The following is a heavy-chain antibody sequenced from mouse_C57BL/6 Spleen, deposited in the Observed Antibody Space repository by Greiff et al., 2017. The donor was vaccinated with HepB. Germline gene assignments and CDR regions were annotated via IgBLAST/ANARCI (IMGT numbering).Heavy chain of an antibody. Sequence: EVQGVESGGGLVKPGGSLKLSCAASGFTFSDYGMHWVRQAPEKGLEWVAYISSGSSTIYYADTVKGRFTISRDNAKNTLFLQRTSLRSEDTAMYYGARRGGIYYDFYYAMDYWGQGTSVTVAS. CDR3: ARRGGIYYDFYYAMDY. CDR1: GFTFSDYG. V-gene: IGHV5-17*01. D-gene: IGHD2-4*01. CDR2: ISSGSSTI. J-gene: IGHJ4*01.